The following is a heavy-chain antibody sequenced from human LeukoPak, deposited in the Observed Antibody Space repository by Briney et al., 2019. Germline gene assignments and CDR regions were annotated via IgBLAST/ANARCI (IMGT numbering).Heavy chain of an antibody. Sequence: SVKVSCKASGGTFSSYAISWVRQAPGQGLEWMGGIIPIFGTANYAQKFQGRVTIIADESTSTAYMELSSLRSEDTAVYYCARVGSGYYGSGSSGWGQGTLVTVSS. CDR3: ARVGSGYYGSGSSG. CDR2: IIPIFGTA. CDR1: GGTFSSYA. V-gene: IGHV1-69*01. J-gene: IGHJ4*02. D-gene: IGHD3-10*01.